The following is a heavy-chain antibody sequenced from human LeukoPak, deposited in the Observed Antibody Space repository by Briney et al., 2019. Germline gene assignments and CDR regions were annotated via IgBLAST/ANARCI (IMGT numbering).Heavy chain of an antibody. Sequence: PGGSLRLSCVASGFTFSNHAMTWVRQAPGKGLEWVSAISADAVDTFYAPSVKGRFTISRDNSKNTLYLQINSLRAEDTAIYYCAKSVGAAGTRNWFDPWGQGTLVTVSS. V-gene: IGHV3-23*01. CDR2: ISADAVDT. CDR1: GFTFSNHA. CDR3: AKSVGAAGTRNWFDP. J-gene: IGHJ5*02. D-gene: IGHD6-13*01.